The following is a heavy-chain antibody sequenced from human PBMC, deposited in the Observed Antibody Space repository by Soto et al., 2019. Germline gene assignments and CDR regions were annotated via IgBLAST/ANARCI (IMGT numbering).Heavy chain of an antibody. V-gene: IGHV3-33*01. J-gene: IGHJ6*02. CDR1: GFTFQSYC. D-gene: IGHD3-16*01. CDR2: IWYDGSNK. CDR3: ARVGGVRSHYYYGMDV. Sequence: GGVLRLSCAAAGFTFQSYCLHRGRPAPGKGLEWVAVIWYDGSNKYYADSVKGRFTISRDNSKNTLYLQMNSLRAEDTAVYYCARVGGVRSHYYYGMDVWGQGTTVTVSS.